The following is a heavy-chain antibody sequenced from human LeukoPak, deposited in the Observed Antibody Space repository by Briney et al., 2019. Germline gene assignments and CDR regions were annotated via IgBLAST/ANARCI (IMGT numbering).Heavy chain of an antibody. CDR2: IYNGGTT. V-gene: IGHV3-66*01. CDR1: GFTVNSNY. D-gene: IGHD6-19*01. Sequence: GGSLKLSCAASGFTVNSNYMSWVRQAPGKGLEWVPTIYNGGTTSYADSVKGRFTISRDNSKNTLYLQMNSLRVEDTAIYYCARAEQWLAFDYWGQGTLVTVSS. CDR3: ARAEQWLAFDY. J-gene: IGHJ4*02.